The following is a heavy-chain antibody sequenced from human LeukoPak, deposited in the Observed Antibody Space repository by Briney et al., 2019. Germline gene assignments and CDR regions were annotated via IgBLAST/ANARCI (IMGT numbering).Heavy chain of an antibody. CDR2: INTDGSST. CDR3: ASTACSTSCYTGEGSDY. J-gene: IGHJ4*02. D-gene: IGHD2-2*02. CDR1: GFTFSSYW. V-gene: IGHV3-74*01. Sequence: QPGGSLRLSCAASGFTFSSYWMHWVRQAPGKGLVWVSHINTDGSSTNYADSVKGRFTISRDNAKNTLYLQMNSLRAEDTAVYYCASTACSTSCYTGEGSDYWGQGTLVTVSS.